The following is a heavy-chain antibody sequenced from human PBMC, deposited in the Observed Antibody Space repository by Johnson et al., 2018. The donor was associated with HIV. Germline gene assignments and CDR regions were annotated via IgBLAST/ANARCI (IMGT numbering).Heavy chain of an antibody. CDR1: GFTFSDYY. CDR2: ISSSGSTI. J-gene: IGHJ3*02. D-gene: IGHD3-10*01. V-gene: IGHV3-11*04. Sequence: QVQLVESGGGLVKPGGSLRISCVASGFTFSDYYMSWIRQAPGKGLEWVSYISSSGSTIYYADSVKGRFTISRDNSKTTLYLQMNSLRAEDTAVYYCANAPYGSGIRPGAFDIWGQGTMVTVSS. CDR3: ANAPYGSGIRPGAFDI.